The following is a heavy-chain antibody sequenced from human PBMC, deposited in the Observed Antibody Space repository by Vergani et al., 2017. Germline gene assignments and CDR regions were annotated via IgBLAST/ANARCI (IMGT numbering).Heavy chain of an antibody. D-gene: IGHD2-15*01. CDR3: ARHQFEGRYSVSLDFDY. V-gene: IGHV5-51*01. CDR1: GYSFTSYW. CDR2: IYPGDSDT. Sequence: EVQLVQSGAEVKKPGESLKISCKGSGYSFTSYWIGWVRQMPGKGLEWMGIIYPGDSDTRYSPSFQDQVTISADKSISTAYLQWSSLKASDTAMYYCARHQFEGRYSVSLDFDYWGQGTLVTVSS. J-gene: IGHJ4*02.